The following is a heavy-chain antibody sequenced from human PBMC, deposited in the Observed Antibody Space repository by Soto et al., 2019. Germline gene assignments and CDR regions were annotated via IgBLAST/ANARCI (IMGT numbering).Heavy chain of an antibody. Sequence: QVQLVQSGAEVKKPGSSVKVSCKASGGTFSSYAISWVRQAPGQRLEWKGGIIPIFGTANYAQKFQGRVTITADESTSTAYMELSSLRSEDTAVYYCARAAAGNYYYYGMDVWGQGTTVTVSS. CDR3: ARAAAGNYYYYGMDV. J-gene: IGHJ6*02. CDR2: IIPIFGTA. V-gene: IGHV1-69*01. CDR1: GGTFSSYA. D-gene: IGHD6-13*01.